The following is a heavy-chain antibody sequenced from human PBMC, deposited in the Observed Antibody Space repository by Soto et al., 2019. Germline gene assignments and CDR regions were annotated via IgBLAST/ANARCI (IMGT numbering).Heavy chain of an antibody. CDR2: VKNKANSYTT. CDR1: GFTFSDHY. J-gene: IGHJ4*02. V-gene: IGHV3-72*01. Sequence: EVQLVESGGGLVQPGGSLRLSCAASGFTFSDHYMDWVRQAPGKGLEWVGRVKNKANSYTTEYAASVKGRCTISRDNSRHLLFLQMNSLQTDDTAIYYCTRVHLGDPTRYFDYWGQGALVTVTS. CDR3: TRVHLGDPTRYFDY. D-gene: IGHD3-16*01.